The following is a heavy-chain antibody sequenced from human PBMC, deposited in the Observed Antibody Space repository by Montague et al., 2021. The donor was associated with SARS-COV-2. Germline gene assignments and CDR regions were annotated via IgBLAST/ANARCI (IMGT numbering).Heavy chain of an antibody. CDR1: GFIFSSYE. V-gene: IGHV3-48*03. CDR2: ISSSGGSSTK. D-gene: IGHD3-22*01. Sequence: SMRLSCEASGFIFSSYEMNLVRQAPGKGLEWISYISSSGGSSTKXYTDSVKGRFTISRDNAKNSLYLQMNSLRVEDTAIYFCARDGFLYDTSGNLKSYNGMDVWGQGTAVTVS. J-gene: IGHJ6*02. CDR3: ARDGFLYDTSGNLKSYNGMDV.